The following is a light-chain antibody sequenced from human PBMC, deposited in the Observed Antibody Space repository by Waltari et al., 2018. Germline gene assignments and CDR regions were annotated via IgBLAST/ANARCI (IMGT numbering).Light chain of an antibody. Sequence: QSALTQPASVSGSPGQSVTISCTGASSDIGRYDIVSWYQQHPGNAPKLIICDVSKRPSGVSDRFSGSKSGDTASLTISGLQSEDEADYYCCSYAGKCIWVFGGGTRLTVL. V-gene: IGLV2-23*02. CDR3: CSYAGKCIWV. CDR2: DVS. CDR1: SSDIGRYDI. J-gene: IGLJ3*02.